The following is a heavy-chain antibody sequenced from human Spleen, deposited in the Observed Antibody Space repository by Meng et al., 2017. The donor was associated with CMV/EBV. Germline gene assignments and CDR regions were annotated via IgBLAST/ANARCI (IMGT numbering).Heavy chain of an antibody. V-gene: IGHV4-30-4*08. CDR1: GDSITSADYY. CDR3: ARVPKWYFDL. CDR2: IYYTGTR. Sequence: TVDVSGDSITSADYYWRWIRQAPGKGLEWIGKIYYTGTRYYNPSFKSRVTISQDTSKNHFSLSLSSVTAADTAVYFCARVPKWYFDLWGRGTLVTVSS. J-gene: IGHJ2*01.